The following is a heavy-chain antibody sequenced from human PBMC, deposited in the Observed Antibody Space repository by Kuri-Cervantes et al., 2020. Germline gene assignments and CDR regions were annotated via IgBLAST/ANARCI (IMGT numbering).Heavy chain of an antibody. J-gene: IGHJ4*02. V-gene: IGHV3-74*01. CDR1: GFTFSSYW. CDR2: INSDGSST. Sequence: GESLKISCAASGFTFSSYWMHWVRQAPGKGLVWVSRINSDGSSTSYADSVKGRFTISRDNAKNTLYLQMNSLRAEDTAVYYCAREHIVGATTRYYFDYWGQGTLVTVSS. D-gene: IGHD1-26*01. CDR3: AREHIVGATTRYYFDY.